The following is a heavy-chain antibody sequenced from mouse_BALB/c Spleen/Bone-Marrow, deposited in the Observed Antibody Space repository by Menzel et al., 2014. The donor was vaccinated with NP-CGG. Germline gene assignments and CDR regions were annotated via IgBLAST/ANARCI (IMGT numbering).Heavy chain of an antibody. CDR3: AREVAMDY. CDR2: ISDGGSYT. Sequence: EVHLVESGGGLVKPGGSLKLSCAASGFTFSDYYMYWVRQTPEKRLEWVATISDGGSYTYYPDSVKGRFTISRDNAKNNLYQQMSSLKSEDTAMYYCAREVAMDYWGQGTSVTVSS. J-gene: IGHJ4*01. CDR1: GFTFSDYY. V-gene: IGHV5-4*02.